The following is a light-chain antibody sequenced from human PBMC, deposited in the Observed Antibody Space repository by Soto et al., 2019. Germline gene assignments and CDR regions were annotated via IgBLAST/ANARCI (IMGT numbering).Light chain of an antibody. Sequence: DIQITQSRSTLSASVGDRVTITCRASQTINRWLAWHQQKPGKAPKLLIYEASSLESGVPSRFGGSGSGTEFTLIISSLQPDDFATYYCQQYNSYPWTLGQGTKVDIK. V-gene: IGKV1-5*03. CDR3: QQYNSYPWT. J-gene: IGKJ1*01. CDR2: EAS. CDR1: QTINRW.